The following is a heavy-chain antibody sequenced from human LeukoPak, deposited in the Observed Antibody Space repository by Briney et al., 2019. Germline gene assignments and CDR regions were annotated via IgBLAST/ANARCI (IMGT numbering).Heavy chain of an antibody. Sequence: PGGSLRLSCAASGFTFDDYAIHWVRQAPGKGLEWVSGISWNSGSIGYADSVKGRFTISRDNAKNSLYLQMNSLRAEDTALYYCAKDNDFWSGIFDYWGQGTLVTVSS. CDR1: GFTFDDYA. CDR2: ISWNSGSI. CDR3: AKDNDFWSGIFDY. V-gene: IGHV3-9*01. J-gene: IGHJ4*02. D-gene: IGHD3-3*01.